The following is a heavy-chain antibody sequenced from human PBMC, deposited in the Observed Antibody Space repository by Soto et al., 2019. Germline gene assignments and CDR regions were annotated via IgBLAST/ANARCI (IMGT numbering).Heavy chain of an antibody. D-gene: IGHD6-19*01. Sequence: QLQLQESGPGLVKPSETLSLTCTVSGGSISSSSYYWGWIRQPPGKGLEWIGSIYYSGSTYYNPSLKSRVTISVDTSKNQFSLKLSSVTAADTAVYYCARHSYSSGLEGQGYWGQGTLVTVSS. V-gene: IGHV4-39*01. J-gene: IGHJ4*02. CDR3: ARHSYSSGLEGQGY. CDR1: GGSISSSSYY. CDR2: IYYSGST.